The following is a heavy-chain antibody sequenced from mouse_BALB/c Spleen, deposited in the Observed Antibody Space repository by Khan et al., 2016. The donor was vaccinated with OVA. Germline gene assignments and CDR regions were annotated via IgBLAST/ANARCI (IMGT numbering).Heavy chain of an antibody. Sequence: VQLQQSGTAVVRPGTSVKMSCKAAGYTFTHYWICWVKQRHGHGLEWIGDTYPGGGYTNYNEKFKGKATLTADTSSSTAYMQLRGLTSEDSEIDDGARREAARATWDDFDYWGQGTSLIVSS. CDR3: ARREAARATWDDFDY. CDR2: TYPGGGYT. V-gene: IGHV1-63*02. CDR1: GYTFTHYW. J-gene: IGHJ2*02. D-gene: IGHD3-1*01.